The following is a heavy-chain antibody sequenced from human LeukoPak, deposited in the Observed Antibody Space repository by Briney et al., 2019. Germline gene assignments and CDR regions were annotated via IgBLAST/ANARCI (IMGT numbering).Heavy chain of an antibody. D-gene: IGHD3-22*01. CDR1: GGSISSSSYY. Sequence: SETLSLTCTVSGGSISSSSYYWGWIRQPPGKGLEWIGSIYYSGSTYYNPSLKSRVTISVDTSKNQFSLKLSSVTAADTAVYYCAREAHYYDSSGYYVPGDWGQGTLVTVSS. CDR2: IYYSGST. CDR3: AREAHYYDSSGYYVPGD. J-gene: IGHJ4*02. V-gene: IGHV4-39*07.